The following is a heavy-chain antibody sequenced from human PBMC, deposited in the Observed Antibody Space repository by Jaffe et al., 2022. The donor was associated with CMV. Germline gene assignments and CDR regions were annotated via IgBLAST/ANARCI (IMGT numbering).Heavy chain of an antibody. CDR3: ARVWQQLLRGYYYYYMDV. D-gene: IGHD6-13*01. Sequence: EEQLVESGGGLVQPGGSLRLSCAASGFTVSSNYMSWVRQAPGKGLEWVSVIYSGGSTYYADSVKGRFTISRDNSKNTLYLQMNSLRAEDTAVYYCARVWQQLLRGYYYYYMDVWGKGTTVTVSS. J-gene: IGHJ6*03. CDR1: GFTVSSNY. V-gene: IGHV3-66*01. CDR2: IYSGGST.